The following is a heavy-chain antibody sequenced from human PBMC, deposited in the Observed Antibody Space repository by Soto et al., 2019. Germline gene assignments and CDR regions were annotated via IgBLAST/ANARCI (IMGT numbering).Heavy chain of an antibody. CDR1: GFTFSNYE. CDR2: ISSSGSTM. J-gene: IGHJ4*02. Sequence: PGGSLRLSCGASGFTFSNYEMNWVRQAPGKGLEWVSYISSSGSTMYYADSVKGRFTISRDNAKNSLHLQMNSLKVEDTAVYYCVRGGVYWGQGTLVTVSS. CDR3: VRGGVY. D-gene: IGHD2-8*01. V-gene: IGHV3-48*03.